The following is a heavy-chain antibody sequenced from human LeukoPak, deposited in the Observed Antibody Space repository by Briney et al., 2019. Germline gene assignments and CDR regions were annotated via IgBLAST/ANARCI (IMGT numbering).Heavy chain of an antibody. CDR3: ARNSAYYSSSDY. CDR2: INHNSGDT. J-gene: IGHJ4*02. V-gene: IGHV1-2*02. D-gene: IGHD3-22*01. CDR1: VYTFTVYY. Sequence: ASVRVSRMASVYTFTVYYMHWVSHARGQGLEWVGWINHNSGDTNDAQKCQVRVSMTSDTSISTAYMDLSGLRSDAAAVYYCARNSAYYSSSDYWGQGTLVTVSS.